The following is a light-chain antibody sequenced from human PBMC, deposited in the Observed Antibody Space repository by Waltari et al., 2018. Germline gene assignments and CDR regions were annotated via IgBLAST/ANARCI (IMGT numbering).Light chain of an antibody. CDR1: YNVDVF. V-gene: IGKV1-39*01. CDR2: GAS. CDR3: QQSHGFPFT. Sequence: DIQMTQSPSSLSTSVGDRVTISCRASYNVDVFFNWYQQKPGKAPKLLISGASSLQSGVPSRFSGSGSGTDFTLTITSLQPEDSATYYCQQSHGFPFTFGQGTKLEIK. J-gene: IGKJ2*01.